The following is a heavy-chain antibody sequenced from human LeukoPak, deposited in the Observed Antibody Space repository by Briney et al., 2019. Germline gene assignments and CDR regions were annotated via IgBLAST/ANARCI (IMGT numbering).Heavy chain of an antibody. J-gene: IGHJ4*02. CDR1: GFTFSTYG. CDR3: AKDRSSGYYYAWYFDY. V-gene: IGHV3-30*18. Sequence: PGRSLRLSCVASGFTFSTYGMHWVRQAPGEGLEWVSVISYDGSNKYYPDSVKGRFTISRDNSKNTLYLQMNSLRAEDTAVYYCAKDRSSGYYYAWYFDYWGQGTLVTVSS. CDR2: ISYDGSNK. D-gene: IGHD3-22*01.